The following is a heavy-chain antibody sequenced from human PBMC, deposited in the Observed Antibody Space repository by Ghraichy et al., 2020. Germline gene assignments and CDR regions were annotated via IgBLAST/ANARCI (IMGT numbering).Heavy chain of an antibody. CDR2: IKQDGTEE. Sequence: ESLNISCAASGFPFRGYWMTWVRQAPGKGLEWVASIKQDGTEEKYLDSVKGRFTISRDNPKNSLYLQMDSLRTEDTAVYYCAKNIVVAGKILYFYYGMDVCGQGTTVTVSS. CDR1: GFPFRGYW. V-gene: IGHV3-7*01. D-gene: IGHD6-19*01. J-gene: IGHJ6*02. CDR3: AKNIVVAGKILYFYYGMDV.